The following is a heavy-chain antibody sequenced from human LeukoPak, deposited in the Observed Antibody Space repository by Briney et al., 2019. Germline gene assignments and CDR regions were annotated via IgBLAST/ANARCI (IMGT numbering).Heavy chain of an antibody. D-gene: IGHD3-10*01. Sequence: ASVKVTCKPSGYTFNKYAINWVRQAPGQGLEWMGWNNTNTGNPSYARDFTGRCVFSLDTSVNSAFLQINNLKAEDTAFYYCTLGSYWGQGTLVTVSS. J-gene: IGHJ4*02. CDR3: TLGSY. CDR2: NNTNTGNP. CDR1: GYTFNKYA. V-gene: IGHV7-4-1*02.